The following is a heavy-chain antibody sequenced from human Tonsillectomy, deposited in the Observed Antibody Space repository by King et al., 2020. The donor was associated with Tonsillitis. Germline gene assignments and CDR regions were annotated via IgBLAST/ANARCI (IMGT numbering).Heavy chain of an antibody. Sequence: EQQLVQSGGGLVQPGRSLRLSCAASGFTLDDYAMHWVRQAPGKGLEWVSGINWNSGKIGYVDSVKGRFTISRDNAKNSLYLQMNSLRPEDTALYYCAKDYRSYSYGIDYWGQGTLVTVSS. CDR2: INWNSGKI. V-gene: IGHV3-9*01. D-gene: IGHD5-18*01. CDR3: AKDYRSYSYGIDY. J-gene: IGHJ4*02. CDR1: GFTLDDYA.